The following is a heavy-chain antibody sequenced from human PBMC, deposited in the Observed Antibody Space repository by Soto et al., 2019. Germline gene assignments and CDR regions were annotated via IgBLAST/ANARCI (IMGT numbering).Heavy chain of an antibody. Sequence: SETLSLTCAVSGGSISSTNWWSWVRQPPGKGLEWIGEIYHSGSTNYNPSLKSRVTISVDKSKNQFSLKLSSVTAADTAVYYCARWSRYYYASDHWGQGTLVTVSS. CDR2: IYHSGST. CDR1: GGSISSTNW. CDR3: ARWSRYYYASDH. V-gene: IGHV4-4*02. D-gene: IGHD3-10*01. J-gene: IGHJ4*02.